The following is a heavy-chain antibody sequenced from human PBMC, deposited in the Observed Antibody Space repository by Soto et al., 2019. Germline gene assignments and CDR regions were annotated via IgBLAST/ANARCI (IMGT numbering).Heavy chain of an antibody. J-gene: IGHJ4*02. CDR3: ARDSYPLAYFFDY. CDR2: ISGHNGKT. D-gene: IGHD2-2*02. Sequence: QVQLVQSGGEVKKPGASVKVSCKASGYTFINHGISWVRQAPGQGLEWMGWISGHNGKTNYAQKFQGRVTMTTDTSTSTAFMELRSLISDDTAVYYWARDSYPLAYFFDYWGQGTLVSVSS. CDR1: GYTFINHG. V-gene: IGHV1-18*04.